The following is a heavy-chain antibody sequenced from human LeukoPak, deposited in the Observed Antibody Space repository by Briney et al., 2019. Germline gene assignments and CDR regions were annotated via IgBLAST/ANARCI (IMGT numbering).Heavy chain of an antibody. V-gene: IGHV3-20*04. CDR3: ASSRGYTYYYYMDV. J-gene: IGHJ6*03. Sequence: PGGSLRLSCAASGFTFDHHGMSWVRQAPGKGLEWVSGINWNGGSTGYADSVKGRFTISRDNAKNSLYLQMNSLRAEDTALYYCASSRGYTYYYYMDVWGKGTTVTVSS. D-gene: IGHD5-12*01. CDR2: INWNGGST. CDR1: GFTFDHHG.